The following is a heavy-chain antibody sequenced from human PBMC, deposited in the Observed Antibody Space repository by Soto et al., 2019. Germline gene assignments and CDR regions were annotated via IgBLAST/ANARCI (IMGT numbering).Heavy chain of an antibody. CDR3: ARVERGTATTVVDAFDI. CDR1: GGFVSSGSYY. Sequence: QVQLQQWGAGLLKPSETLSLTCAVYGGFVSSGSYYWSWIRQPPGKGLEWIGEMSHSGGTHFNPSLKSLVTISVDTSKNQFSLKMSSVTAADTALYYCARVERGTATTVVDAFDILGPGTMVTVSS. CDR2: MSHSGGT. V-gene: IGHV4-34*01. D-gene: IGHD1-1*01. J-gene: IGHJ3*02.